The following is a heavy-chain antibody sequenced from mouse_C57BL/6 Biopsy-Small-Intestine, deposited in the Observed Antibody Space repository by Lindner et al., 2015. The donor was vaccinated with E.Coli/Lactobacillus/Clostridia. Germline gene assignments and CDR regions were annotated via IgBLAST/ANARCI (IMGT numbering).Heavy chain of an antibody. J-gene: IGHJ2*03. D-gene: IGHD2-1*01. Sequence: SVKVSCKASGYTFTGNFMHWVRQVPGQGLEWMGWINPKSGATSYAQKFQGRVTMTRDTAISTAYIELRRLTSDDTAMYYCARVQAGGNIPTFDLWGQGTRVAVSS. V-gene: IGHV1-56*01. CDR2: INPKSGAT. CDR3: ARVQAGGNIPTFDL. CDR1: GYTFTGNF.